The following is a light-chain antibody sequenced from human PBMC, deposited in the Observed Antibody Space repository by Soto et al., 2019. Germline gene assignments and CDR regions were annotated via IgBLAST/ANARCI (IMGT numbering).Light chain of an antibody. CDR3: HQRSTWPFT. CDR2: DAS. J-gene: IGKJ3*01. V-gene: IGKV3-11*01. Sequence: EVVLTQSPATLSLSPGERATLSCRASQSISSYLAWYQQKPDQAPRLLIYDASNRATGIPARFSGSGSATDFTRTISGLEPEDFAVYYCHQRSTWPFTFGPGTKVDIK. CDR1: QSISSY.